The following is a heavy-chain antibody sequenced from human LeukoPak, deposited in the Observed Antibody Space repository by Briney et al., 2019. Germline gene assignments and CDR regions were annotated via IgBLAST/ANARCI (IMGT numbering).Heavy chain of an antibody. V-gene: IGHV4-61*01. CDR1: GDSVSSSSYY. CDR2: IYYSGST. J-gene: IGHJ4*02. CDR3: ARGRRYDFFDY. D-gene: IGHD3/OR15-3a*01. Sequence: SETLSLTCTVSGDSVSSSSYYWGWIRQPPGKGLEWIGYIYYSGSTNYNPSLKSRVTISVDTSKNQFSLKLSSVTAADTAVYYCARGRRYDFFDYWGQGTLVTVSS.